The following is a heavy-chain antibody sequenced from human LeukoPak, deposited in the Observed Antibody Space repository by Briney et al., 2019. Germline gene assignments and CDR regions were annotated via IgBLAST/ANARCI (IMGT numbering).Heavy chain of an antibody. D-gene: IGHD3-22*01. Sequence: ASVKVSCKASGYTFTSYGISRVRQAPGQGLEWMGWISAYNGNTNYAQKLQGRVTMTTDTSTSTAYMELRSLRSDDTAVYYCARVVLDYYDSSGYQGAVDYWGQGTLVTVPS. V-gene: IGHV1-18*01. CDR2: ISAYNGNT. CDR1: GYTFTSYG. J-gene: IGHJ4*02. CDR3: ARVVLDYYDSSGYQGAVDY.